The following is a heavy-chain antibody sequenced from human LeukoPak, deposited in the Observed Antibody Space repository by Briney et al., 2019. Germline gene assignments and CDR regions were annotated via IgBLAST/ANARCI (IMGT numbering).Heavy chain of an antibody. CDR3: ARARDYYDSSGYQNAFDI. V-gene: IGHV4-34*01. J-gene: IGHJ3*02. Sequence: SETLSLTCAVYGGSFSGYYWSWIRQPPGKGLEWIGEINHSGSTNYNPSLKSRVTISVDTSKNQFSLKLSSVTAADTAVYYCARARDYYDSSGYQNAFDIWGQGTMVTVSS. D-gene: IGHD3-22*01. CDR2: INHSGST. CDR1: GGSFSGYY.